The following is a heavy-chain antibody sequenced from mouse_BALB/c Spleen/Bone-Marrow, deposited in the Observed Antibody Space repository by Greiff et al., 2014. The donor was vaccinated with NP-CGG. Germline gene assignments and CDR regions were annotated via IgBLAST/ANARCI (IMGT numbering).Heavy chain of an antibody. CDR1: GYTFTNHH. V-gene: IGHV1S45*01. Sequence: VQLKESGAELVRPGASVKISCKTFGYTFTNHHINWVKQRPGQGLDWIGYINPYNDYTSYNQEFKGKATLTVDKSSSTAYMELSSLTSEDSAVYYCATEVSGIYYAMDYWGQGTSVTVSS. J-gene: IGHJ4*01. D-gene: IGHD2-10*02. CDR3: ATEVSGIYYAMDY. CDR2: INPYNDYT.